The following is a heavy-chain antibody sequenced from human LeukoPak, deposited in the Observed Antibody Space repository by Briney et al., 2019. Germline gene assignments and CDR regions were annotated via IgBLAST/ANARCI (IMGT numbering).Heavy chain of an antibody. CDR1: GFTFSSYT. J-gene: IGHJ4*02. CDR2: ISSSSSYI. CDR3: ARELQVWSPDFDY. V-gene: IGHV3-21*01. Sequence: GGSLRLSCAASGFTFSSYTMTWVRQAPGQGLEWVSSISSSSSYIYYADSVKGRFTISRDNAKTSLYLQMNSLRAEDAAVYYCARELQVWSPDFDYWGQGTLVTVSS. D-gene: IGHD5-18*01.